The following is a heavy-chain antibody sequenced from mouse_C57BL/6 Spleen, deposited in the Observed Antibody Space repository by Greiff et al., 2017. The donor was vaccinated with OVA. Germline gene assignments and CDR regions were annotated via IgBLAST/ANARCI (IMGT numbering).Heavy chain of an antibody. CDR2: ISYDGSN. CDR3: ARDYGSRDVDWYFDV. Sequence: DVKLQESGPGLVKPSQSLSLTCSVTGYSITSGYYWNWIRQFPGNKLEWMGYISYDGSNNYNPSLKNRISITRDTSKNQFCLKLNSVTTEDTATYYCARDYGSRDVDWYFDVWGTGTTVTVSS. J-gene: IGHJ1*03. D-gene: IGHD1-1*01. V-gene: IGHV3-6*01. CDR1: GYSITSGYY.